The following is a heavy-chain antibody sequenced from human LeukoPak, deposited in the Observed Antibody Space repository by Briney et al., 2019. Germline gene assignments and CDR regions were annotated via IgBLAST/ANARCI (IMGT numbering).Heavy chain of an antibody. V-gene: IGHV3-23*01. CDR3: ANPVIAAAAYYYGMDV. CDR1: GFTFSSYA. D-gene: IGHD6-13*01. Sequence: GGSLRLSCAASGFTFSSYAMSWVRQAPGKGLEWVSAISGSGGSTYYADSVKGRFTISRDNSKNTLYLQMNSLRAEDTAVYYCANPVIAAAAYYYGMDVWGQGTTVTVSS. J-gene: IGHJ6*02. CDR2: ISGSGGST.